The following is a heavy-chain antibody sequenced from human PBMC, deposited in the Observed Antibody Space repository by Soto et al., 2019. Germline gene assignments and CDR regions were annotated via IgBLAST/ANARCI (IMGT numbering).Heavy chain of an antibody. CDR3: ARDDILTGYLNY. V-gene: IGHV3-21*01. CDR2: ISSSSSYI. D-gene: IGHD3-9*01. CDR1: GFTFSSYS. Sequence: GGSLRLSCAASGFTFSSYSMNWVRQAPGKGLEWVSSISSSSSYIYYADSVKGRFTISRDNAKNSLYLQMNSLRAEDTAVYYCARDDILTGYLNYWGQGTLVTVS. J-gene: IGHJ4*02.